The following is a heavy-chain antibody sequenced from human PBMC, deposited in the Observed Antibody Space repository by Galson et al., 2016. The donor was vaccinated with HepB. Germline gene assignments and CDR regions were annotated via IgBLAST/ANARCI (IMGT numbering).Heavy chain of an antibody. V-gene: IGHV3-23*01. CDR3: AHGKVPYLLTTFDY. J-gene: IGHJ4*02. CDR2: ISASGDTT. D-gene: IGHD1-14*01. CDR1: GFTFSSYA. Sequence: SLRLSCAASGFTFSSYALTWVRQAPVKGLEWVSTISASGDTTYYADSVKGRFTSSRDNAKNPLYLQMKSLRAEDTAVYYCAHGKVPYLLTTFDYWGQGTLVTVSS.